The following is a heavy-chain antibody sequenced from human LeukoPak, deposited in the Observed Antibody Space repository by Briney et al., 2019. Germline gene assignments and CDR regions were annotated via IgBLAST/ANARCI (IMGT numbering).Heavy chain of an antibody. Sequence: PGRSLRLSCAASGFTFSSYWMSWVRQSPGKGLERVANIKPDGSEKYFMDSVKGRFTISRDNAKNALYLEMNSLRAEDTAEYFCARERMYSGSGSTYPYYDYWGQGTLVTVSS. V-gene: IGHV3-7*01. CDR2: IKPDGSEK. CDR3: ARERMYSGSGSTYPYYDY. D-gene: IGHD3-10*01. CDR1: GFTFSSYW. J-gene: IGHJ4*02.